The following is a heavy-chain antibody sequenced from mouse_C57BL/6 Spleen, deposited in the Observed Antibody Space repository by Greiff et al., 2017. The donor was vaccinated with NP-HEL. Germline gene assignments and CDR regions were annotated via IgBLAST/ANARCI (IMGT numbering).Heavy chain of an antibody. D-gene: IGHD2-4*01. CDR1: GYTFTDYN. CDR3: AKLRDYFDY. V-gene: IGHV1-22*01. Sequence: VQLKQSGPELVKPGASVKMSCKASGYTFTDYNMHWVKQSHGKSLEWIGYINPNNGGTSYNQKFKGKATLTVNKSSSTAYMELRSLTSEDSAVYYCAKLRDYFDYWGQGTTLTVSS. J-gene: IGHJ2*01. CDR2: INPNNGGT.